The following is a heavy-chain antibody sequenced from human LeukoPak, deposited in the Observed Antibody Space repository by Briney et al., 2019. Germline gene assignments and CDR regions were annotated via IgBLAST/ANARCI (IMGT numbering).Heavy chain of an antibody. Sequence: PSETLSLTCAVYGGSFSGYYWSWIRQPPGKGLEWIGEINHSGNTNYNPSLKSRVTISVDTSKNQFSLKLSSVTAADTAVYYCARRERKVRGVINPRFDPWGQGTLVTVSS. V-gene: IGHV4-34*01. CDR1: GGSFSGYY. D-gene: IGHD3-10*01. CDR3: ARRERKVRGVINPRFDP. J-gene: IGHJ5*02. CDR2: INHSGNT.